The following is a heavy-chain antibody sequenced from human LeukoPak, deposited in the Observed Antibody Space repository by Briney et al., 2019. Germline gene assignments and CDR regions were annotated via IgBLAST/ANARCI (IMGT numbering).Heavy chain of an antibody. CDR3: ARILGYDSSGYPNWYFDL. CDR2: IYTSGST. J-gene: IGHJ2*01. Sequence: SETLSLTCTVSGGSISSYYWSWIRQPAGKGLEWIGRIYTSGSTNYNPSLKSRVTMSVDTSKNQFSLKLSSVTAADTAMYYCARILGYDSSGYPNWYFDLWGRGTLVTVSS. CDR1: GGSISSYY. D-gene: IGHD3-22*01. V-gene: IGHV4-4*07.